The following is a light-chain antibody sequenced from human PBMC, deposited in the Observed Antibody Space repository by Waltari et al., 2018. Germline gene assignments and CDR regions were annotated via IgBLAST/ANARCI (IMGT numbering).Light chain of an antibody. Sequence: EIVLTQSPVTLSLSPGERATLSCRASQRVSRSLAWYQQKPGQAPRLLIYGASSRATGIPDRFSGGGSGTDFSLTISRLEPEDFAVYYCQHYLRLPATFGQGTKVEIK. J-gene: IGKJ1*01. CDR3: QHYLRLPAT. CDR1: QRVSRS. CDR2: GAS. V-gene: IGKV3-20*01.